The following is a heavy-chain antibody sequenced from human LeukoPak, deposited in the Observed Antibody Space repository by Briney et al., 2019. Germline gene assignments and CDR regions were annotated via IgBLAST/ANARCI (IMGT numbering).Heavy chain of an antibody. CDR2: ISAYNRNT. V-gene: IGHV1-18*01. J-gene: IGHJ5*02. D-gene: IGHD6-19*01. CDR1: GYTFTDYG. CDR3: ARDWQWLGGEYLNWFDP. Sequence: GASVKVSCKASGYTFTDYGITWARQAPGQGLEWMGWISAYNRNTNYAQKLQGRVTMTTDTSTSTAYMELRSLRSDDTAVYYCARDWQWLGGEYLNWFDPWGQGTLVTVSS.